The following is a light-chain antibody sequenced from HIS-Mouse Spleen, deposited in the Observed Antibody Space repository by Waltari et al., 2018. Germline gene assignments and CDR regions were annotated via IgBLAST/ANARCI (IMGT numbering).Light chain of an antibody. V-gene: IGLV3-1*01. CDR3: QAWDSSTDVV. J-gene: IGLJ2*01. CDR2: QDS. CDR1: KLGDKY. Sequence: SYELTQPPSVSVSPGQTARITCSGDKLGDKYACWYQQKPGQSPVLVIYQDSKRPSGTPERFSGSNSGNTATLTISGTQAMDEADYYCQAWDSSTDVVFGGGTKLTVL.